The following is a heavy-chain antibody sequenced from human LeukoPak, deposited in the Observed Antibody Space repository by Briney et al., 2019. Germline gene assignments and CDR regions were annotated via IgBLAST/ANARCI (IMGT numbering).Heavy chain of an antibody. Sequence: PSETLSLTCTVSGGSISSTNYYWSRVRQPPGKGLEWIAYIDYSGNAHYSPSLKSRVIISLDTSKNQFSLMMTSLTAADTAIYYCAREVDVVGDSDAFDIWGQGTMVTVSS. CDR1: GGSISSTNYY. V-gene: IGHV4-39*07. CDR3: AREVDVVGDSDAFDI. CDR2: IDYSGNA. D-gene: IGHD2-2*01. J-gene: IGHJ3*02.